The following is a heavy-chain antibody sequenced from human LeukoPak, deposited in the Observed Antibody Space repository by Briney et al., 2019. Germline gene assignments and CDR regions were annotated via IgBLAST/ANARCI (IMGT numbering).Heavy chain of an antibody. CDR3: ARGPGWFDP. Sequence: SETLSLTCAVYGGSFSGYYWSWIRQPPGKGLEWIGYIYYSGSTYYNPSLKSRVTISVDTSKNQFSLKLSSVTAADTAVYYCARGPGWFDPWGQGTLITVSS. J-gene: IGHJ5*02. CDR1: GGSFSGYY. CDR2: IYYSGST. V-gene: IGHV4-34*01.